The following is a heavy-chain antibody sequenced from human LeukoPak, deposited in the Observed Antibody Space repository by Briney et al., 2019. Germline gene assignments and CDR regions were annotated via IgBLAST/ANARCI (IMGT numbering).Heavy chain of an antibody. CDR3: ARGGITMFYDC. CDR2: INPSGGST. CDR1: GYTFTTYY. V-gene: IGHV1-46*01. Sequence: ASVKVSCKASGYTFTTYYVHWVRQAPGQGLEWMGIINPSGGSTTYAQKFQGRVTMTRDTSSSTVYMELSSLRSEDTAVYFCARGGITMFYDCWGQGTLVTVSS. J-gene: IGHJ4*02. D-gene: IGHD3-10*02.